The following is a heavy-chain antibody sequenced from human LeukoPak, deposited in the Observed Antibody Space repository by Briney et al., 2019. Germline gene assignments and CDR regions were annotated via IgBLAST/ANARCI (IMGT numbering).Heavy chain of an antibody. CDR3: ARDFYGSGSWNWFDP. V-gene: IGHV4-38-2*02. D-gene: IGHD3-10*01. CDR2: IYHSGST. CDR1: VYSISSGYY. J-gene: IGHJ5*02. Sequence: SETLSLTCTVSVYSISSGYYWGWIRQPPGKGLEWIGSIYHSGSTYYNPSLKSRVTISVDTSKNQFSLKLSSVTAADTAVYYCARDFYGSGSWNWFDPWGQGTLVTVSS.